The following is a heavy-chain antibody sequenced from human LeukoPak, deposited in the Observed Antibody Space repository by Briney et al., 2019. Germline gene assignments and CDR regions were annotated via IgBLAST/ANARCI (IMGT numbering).Heavy chain of an antibody. CDR1: GFTFSSYW. CDR2: IKQDGSEK. Sequence: GGSLRLSCAASGFTFSSYWMSWVRQAPGKGLEWVANIKQDGSEKYYVDSVKGRFTISRDNAKNSLYLQMNSLRAEDTAVYYCARGPGGYCSGGSCYRAYYYYYYMDVWGKGTTVTVSS. V-gene: IGHV3-7*01. CDR3: ARGPGGYCSGGSCYRAYYYYYYMDV. D-gene: IGHD2-15*01. J-gene: IGHJ6*03.